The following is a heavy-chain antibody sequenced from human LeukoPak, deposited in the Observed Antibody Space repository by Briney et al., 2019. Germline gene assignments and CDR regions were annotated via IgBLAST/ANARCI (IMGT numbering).Heavy chain of an antibody. D-gene: IGHD2-2*01. CDR3: ARGVEGYCSSTSCYPYYYYYYYMDV. CDR1: GGSFSGYY. CDR2: INHSGST. V-gene: IGHV4-34*01. J-gene: IGHJ6*03. Sequence: SETLSLTCAVYGGSFSGYYWSWIRQPPGKGLEWIGEINHSGSTNYNPSLKSRGTISVETSKNQFSLKLSSVTAADTAVYYCARGVEGYCSSTSCYPYYYYYYYMDVWGKGTTVTVSS.